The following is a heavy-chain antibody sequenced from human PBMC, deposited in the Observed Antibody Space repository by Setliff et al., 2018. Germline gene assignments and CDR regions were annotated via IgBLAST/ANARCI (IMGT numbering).Heavy chain of an antibody. CDR2: IYYSGST. CDR1: GGSISSSSYY. Sequence: KASETLSLTCTVSGGSISSSSYYWGWIRQPPGKGLEWIGSIYYSGSTYYSPSLKSRVTISVDTSKNQFSLKLSSVTAADTAVYYCARGRSNFWGYYFDYWGQGTLVTVSS. D-gene: IGHD3-3*01. CDR3: ARGRSNFWGYYFDY. J-gene: IGHJ4*02. V-gene: IGHV4-39*07.